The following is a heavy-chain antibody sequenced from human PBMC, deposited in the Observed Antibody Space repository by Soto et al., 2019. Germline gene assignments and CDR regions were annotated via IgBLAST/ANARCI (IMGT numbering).Heavy chain of an antibody. V-gene: IGHV1-69*13. J-gene: IGHJ5*02. CDR2: IIPIFGTA. CDR3: ASTTPGIAAAGTQGWFDP. CDR1: GGTFSSYA. D-gene: IGHD6-13*01. Sequence: SVKVSCKASGGTFSSYAISWVRQAPGQGLEWMGGIIPIFGTANYAQKFQGRVTITADESTSTAYMELSSLRSEDTAVYYCASTTPGIAAAGTQGWFDPWGQGTLVTVSS.